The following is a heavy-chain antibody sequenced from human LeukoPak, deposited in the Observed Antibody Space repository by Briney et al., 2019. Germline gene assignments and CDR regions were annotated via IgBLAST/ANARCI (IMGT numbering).Heavy chain of an antibody. J-gene: IGHJ5*02. V-gene: IGHV4-59*11. CDR1: GGSIRSHY. CDR2: IYYSGST. D-gene: IGHD5-12*01. Sequence: SETLSLTCTVSGGSIRSHYWSWIPQPPGKGLEWLRSIYYSGSTNYNPSLKIRVSISVATSKSQFSLKLSSVTAADTAVYYCASEYRPGYRGGFDPWGQGTLVTVSS. CDR3: ASEYRPGYRGGFDP.